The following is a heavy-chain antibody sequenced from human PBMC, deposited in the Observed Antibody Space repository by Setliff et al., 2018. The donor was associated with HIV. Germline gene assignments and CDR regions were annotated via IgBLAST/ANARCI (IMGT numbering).Heavy chain of an antibody. V-gene: IGHV4-4*02. J-gene: IGHJ4*02. CDR3: VRRKSELRLISDYMDV. CDR1: GDSISSSNW. D-gene: IGHD3-10*01. Sequence: SETLSLTCAVSGDSISSSNWWSWVRQSPGKGLEWIGKIYHSGSTNYNPSLKSRVTISVHTSKNQFSLKLSSVTAADTAIYYCVRRKSELRLISDYMDVWGQGTLVTVSS. CDR2: IYHSGST.